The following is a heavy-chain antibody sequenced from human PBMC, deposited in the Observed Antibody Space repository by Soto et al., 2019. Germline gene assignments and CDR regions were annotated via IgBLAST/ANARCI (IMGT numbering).Heavy chain of an antibody. V-gene: IGHV1-18*01. CDR3: ARGWIEAAGTLAY. CDR1: GYTFTTYG. J-gene: IGHJ4*02. Sequence: GASVKVSCKASGYTFTTYGVSWVRQAPGQGLEWMGWISADNGNTNYAQKFQGRVTITRDTSATTAYMELNSLRSEDTAVYYCARGWIEAAGTLAYWGQGTLVTVSS. D-gene: IGHD6-13*01. CDR2: ISADNGNT.